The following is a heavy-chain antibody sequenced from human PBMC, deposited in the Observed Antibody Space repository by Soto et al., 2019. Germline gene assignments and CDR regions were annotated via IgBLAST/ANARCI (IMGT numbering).Heavy chain of an antibody. Sequence: EVQLVESGGGLVQPGGSLRLSCAASGFTFSSYSMNWVRQAPGKGLEWVSYISSSSSTIYYADSVKGRFTISRDNAKNSLYLQMNSLRDEDTAVYYCARESRVLEWLFLNWFDPWGQGTLVTVSS. D-gene: IGHD3-3*01. J-gene: IGHJ5*02. CDR1: GFTFSSYS. V-gene: IGHV3-48*02. CDR3: ARESRVLEWLFLNWFDP. CDR2: ISSSSSTI.